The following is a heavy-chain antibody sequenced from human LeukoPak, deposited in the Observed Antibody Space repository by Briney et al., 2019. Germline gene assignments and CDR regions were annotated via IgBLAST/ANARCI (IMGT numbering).Heavy chain of an antibody. CDR2: ISAYNGNT. J-gene: IGHJ5*02. CDR3: ARDGCSSTSCYSRRFDP. V-gene: IGHV1-18*01. D-gene: IGHD2-2*01. Sequence: GASVKVSCKASGYTFTSYGISGVRQAPGQGLEWMGWISAYNGNTNYAQKLQGRVTMTTDTSTSTAYMELRSLRSDDTAVYYCARDGCSSTSCYSRRFDPWGQGTLVTVSS. CDR1: GYTFTSYG.